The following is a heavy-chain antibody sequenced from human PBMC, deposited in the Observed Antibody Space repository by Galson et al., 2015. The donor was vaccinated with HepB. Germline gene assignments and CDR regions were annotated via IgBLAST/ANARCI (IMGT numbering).Heavy chain of an antibody. D-gene: IGHD6-13*01. V-gene: IGHV3-7*05. CDR3: AKDKEQLAYFDY. Sequence: SLRLSCAASGFTFSGSAMHWVRQASGKGLEWVANIKQDGSEKYYVDSVKGRFTISRDNAKNSLYLQMNSLRAEDTAVYYCAKDKEQLAYFDYWGQGTLVTVSS. J-gene: IGHJ4*02. CDR1: GFTFSGSA. CDR2: IKQDGSEK.